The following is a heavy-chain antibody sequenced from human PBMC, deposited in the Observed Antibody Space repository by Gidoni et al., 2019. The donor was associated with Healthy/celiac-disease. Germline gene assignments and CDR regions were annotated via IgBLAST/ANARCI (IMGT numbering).Heavy chain of an antibody. CDR3: ARVAAAGTCFGY. Sequence: QEQLVQSGAEVKKPGPSVQVSCTASGYTFTGYLMHSVRQAPGQGLQWMGWLNPNSGGTTYAQKFQGRVTITRDTSISTAYLELRRLRSDDTAVYYWARVAAAGTCFGYWGQGTLGTVSA. CDR1: GYTFTGYL. J-gene: IGHJ4*02. CDR2: LNPNSGGT. D-gene: IGHD6-13*01. V-gene: IGHV1-2*02.